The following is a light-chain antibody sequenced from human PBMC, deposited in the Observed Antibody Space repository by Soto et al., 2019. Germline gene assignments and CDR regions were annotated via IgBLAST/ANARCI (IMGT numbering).Light chain of an antibody. CDR1: QSISSW. J-gene: IGKJ1*01. CDR3: QQYNSSPWT. Sequence: DIQMTQSPSTLSASVGDRVTITCRASQSISSWLAWYQQKPGKAPKLLIYKASSLESGVPSRFSGRGSGTEFTLTTSSLQPDDFATYYCQQYNSSPWTFGQGTKVEIK. V-gene: IGKV1-5*03. CDR2: KAS.